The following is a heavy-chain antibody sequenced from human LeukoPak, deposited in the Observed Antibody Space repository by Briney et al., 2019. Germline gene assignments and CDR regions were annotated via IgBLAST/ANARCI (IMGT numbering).Heavy chain of an antibody. CDR2: IYSGGST. V-gene: IGHV3-66*01. J-gene: IGHJ4*02. D-gene: IGHD3-10*01. CDR3: ALSMVRGVIIPYTFDY. Sequence: SGGSLRLSCAASGFTVSSNYMSWVRQAPGKGLEWVSVIYSGGSTYYADSVKGRFTISRDNSKNTLYLQMNSLRAEDTAVYYCALSMVRGVIIPYTFDYWGQGTLVTVSS. CDR1: GFTVSSNY.